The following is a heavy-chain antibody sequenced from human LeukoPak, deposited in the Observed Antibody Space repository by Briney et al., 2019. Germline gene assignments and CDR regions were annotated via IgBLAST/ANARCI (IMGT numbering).Heavy chain of an antibody. CDR2: IKQDGSEK. Sequence: HPGGSLRLSCAASGFTFSSYLMSWVRQAPGKGLEWVANIKQDGSEKYYVDSVKGRFTISRDNAKNSLYLQMNSLRAEDTAVYYCARARPNSNWETYYFDYWGQGTLVTVSS. CDR3: ARARPNSNWETYYFDY. J-gene: IGHJ4*02. V-gene: IGHV3-7*01. CDR1: GFTFSSYL. D-gene: IGHD1-7*01.